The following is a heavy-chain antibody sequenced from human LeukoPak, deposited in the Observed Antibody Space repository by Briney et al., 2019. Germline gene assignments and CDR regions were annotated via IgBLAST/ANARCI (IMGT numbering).Heavy chain of an antibody. CDR3: AKVLGVVVPAAMGVNFDY. V-gene: IGHV3-23*01. J-gene: IGHJ4*02. CDR1: GFTFTKCA. D-gene: IGHD2-2*01. CDR2: ITATGDTA. Sequence: GGSLRLSCVASGFTFTKCAMSWIRQAPGKGLEWVAIITATGDTAYYADSVKGRFTISRDNSRNTVYMQMDSLRAEDTAVYYCAKVLGVVVPAAMGVNFDYWGQGTLVTVSS.